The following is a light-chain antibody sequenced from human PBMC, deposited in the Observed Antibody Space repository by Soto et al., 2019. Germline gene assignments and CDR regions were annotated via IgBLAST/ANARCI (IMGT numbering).Light chain of an antibody. V-gene: IGKV3-20*01. CDR3: QQYDNSPLT. J-gene: IGKJ4*01. CDR1: QSVSSSY. Sequence: EIVLTQSPGTLSLSPGERAPLSCRASQSVSSSYLAWYQQNPGQAPRLLIYGASNRATGIADRFSGSGSGTDFTLTISRLEPEDFAVYYCQQYDNSPLTFGGGTKVDI. CDR2: GAS.